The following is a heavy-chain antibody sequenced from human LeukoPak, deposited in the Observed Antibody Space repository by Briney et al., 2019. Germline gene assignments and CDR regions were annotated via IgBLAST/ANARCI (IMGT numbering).Heavy chain of an antibody. Sequence: QTGGSLRLTCAASGFTFGTYWMSWVRQAPGKGLEWVANIKEDGTEKNYVDSVKGRFAISRDNAKNSLYLQMNSLRAEDAAVYYCARTNIHGDRDCWGQGTLVTVSS. CDR3: ARTNIHGDRDC. CDR2: IKEDGTEK. D-gene: IGHD3/OR15-3a*01. V-gene: IGHV3-7*01. J-gene: IGHJ4*02. CDR1: GFTFGTYW.